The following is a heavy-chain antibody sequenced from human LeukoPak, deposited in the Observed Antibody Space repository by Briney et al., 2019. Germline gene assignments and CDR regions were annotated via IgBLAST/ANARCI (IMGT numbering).Heavy chain of an antibody. Sequence: ASVKVSCKASGYTFNMHSIIWVRQAPGQGLEWMGWISAYNGDTKYAEKFQGRVTMTTDRSTSTAYMELRSLRSDDTAVYFCARAPSLVVTASPWLGWFDPWGQGTLVTVSS. D-gene: IGHD2-21*02. CDR2: ISAYNGDT. CDR3: ARAPSLVVTASPWLGWFDP. J-gene: IGHJ5*02. V-gene: IGHV1-18*04. CDR1: GYTFNMHS.